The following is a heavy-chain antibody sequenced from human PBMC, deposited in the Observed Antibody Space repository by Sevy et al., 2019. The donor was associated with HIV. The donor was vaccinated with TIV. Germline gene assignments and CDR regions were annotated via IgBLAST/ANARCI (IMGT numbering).Heavy chain of an antibody. J-gene: IGHJ4*02. D-gene: IGHD3-3*01. V-gene: IGHV3-30*18. CDR2: ISYDGSNK. Sequence: GGSLRLSCAASGFTFSSYGMHWVRQAPGKGLEWVAVISYDGSNKYYADSVKGRFTISRDNSKNKLYLQMNSLRAEDTAVYYCAKGGQRSTIPHYDFWSGYNYWGQGTLVTVSS. CDR3: AKGGQRSTIPHYDFWSGYNY. CDR1: GFTFSSYG.